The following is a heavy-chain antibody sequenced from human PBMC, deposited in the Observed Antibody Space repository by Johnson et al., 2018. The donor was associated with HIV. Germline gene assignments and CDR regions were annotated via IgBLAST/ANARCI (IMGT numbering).Heavy chain of an antibody. CDR2: IRYDGTNK. V-gene: IGHV3-30*02. CDR1: GFTFSSYG. D-gene: IGHD6-19*01. J-gene: IGHJ3*02. CDR3: AKIGQWRERLEACDI. Sequence: QVQLVESGGGVVQPGGSLRLSCAASGFTFSSYGMHWVRQAPGKGLEWVAFIRYDGTNKYYADSMKGRFTISRDNSKNTLYLQMSSLRPEDTAVYYCAKIGQWRERLEACDIWGQGTMVTVSS.